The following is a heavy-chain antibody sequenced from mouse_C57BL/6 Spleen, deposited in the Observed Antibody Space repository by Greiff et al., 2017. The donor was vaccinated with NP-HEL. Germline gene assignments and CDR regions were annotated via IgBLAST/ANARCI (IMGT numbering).Heavy chain of an antibody. J-gene: IGHJ2*01. Sequence: VQLQQSGPELVKPGASVKISCKASGYTFTDYYMNWVKQSHGKSLEWIGDINPNNGGTSYNQKFKGKATLTVDKSSSTAYMELRSLTSEDSAVDYCARLGYYFDYWGQGTTLTVSS. CDR2: INPNNGGT. V-gene: IGHV1-26*01. CDR3: ARLGYYFDY. D-gene: IGHD3-1*01. CDR1: GYTFTDYY.